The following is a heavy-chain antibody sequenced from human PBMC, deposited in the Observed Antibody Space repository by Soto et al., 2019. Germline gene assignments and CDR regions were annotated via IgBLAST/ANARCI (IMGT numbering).Heavy chain of an antibody. V-gene: IGHV2-5*01. CDR3: ARGLATLPVFAVDI. CDR2: IYWSGDE. Sequence: SGPTLVNPTQTLTLTCSFSGFSLSTSGLGVCGIRQSPGKALEWLALIYWSGDEHYRPSLKSRLSIIKDTSKNHVVLIMTDMDPVDTATYYCARGLATLPVFAVDIWGQGTLITVSS. J-gene: IGHJ3*02. D-gene: IGHD6-6*01. CDR1: GFSLSTSGLG.